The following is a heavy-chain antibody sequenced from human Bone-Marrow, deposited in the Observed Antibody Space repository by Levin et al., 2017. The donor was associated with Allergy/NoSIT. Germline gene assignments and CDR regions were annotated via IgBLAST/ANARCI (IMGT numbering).Heavy chain of an antibody. CDR1: GFTFSSYE. CDR3: ARESNSGGELDY. V-gene: IGHV3-48*03. CDR2: ITSNGGTE. D-gene: IGHD2-15*01. J-gene: IGHJ4*02. Sequence: PGGSLRLSCAASGFTFSSYEMNWVRQAPGAGLEWVSDITSNGGTEHYADSVEGRFTISRDNVKNSLYLQMDSLRAEDTGVYYCARESNSGGELDYWGQGTLVTVSS.